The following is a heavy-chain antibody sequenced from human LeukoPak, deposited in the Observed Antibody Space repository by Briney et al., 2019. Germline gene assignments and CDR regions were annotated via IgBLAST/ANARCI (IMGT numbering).Heavy chain of an antibody. Sequence: GGSLRLSCAASGFTFSSYSMNWVRQAPGKGLEWVSSISSSSSYIYYADSVKGRFTIPRDNAKNSLYLQMNSLRAEDTAVYYCARDEDGDYFDYWGQGTLVTVSS. V-gene: IGHV3-21*01. CDR1: GFTFSSYS. J-gene: IGHJ4*02. CDR3: ARDEDGDYFDY. CDR2: ISSSSSYI. D-gene: IGHD4-17*01.